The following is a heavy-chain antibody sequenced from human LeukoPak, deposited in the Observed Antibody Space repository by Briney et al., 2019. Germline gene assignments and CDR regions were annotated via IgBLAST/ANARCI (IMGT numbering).Heavy chain of an antibody. CDR2: TFYRSNWYD. V-gene: IGHV6-1*01. D-gene: IGHD6-19*01. J-gene: IGHJ3*02. Sequence: SQTLSLTCAISGDSVSSNTAAWNWIRQSPSSGLEWLGRTFYRSNWYDDYAASVKSRITINPNTSKNQFSLHLKSVTPEDTAVYYCARGVAGTWAFDIWGQGTRVTLSS. CDR1: GDSVSSNTAA. CDR3: ARGVAGTWAFDI.